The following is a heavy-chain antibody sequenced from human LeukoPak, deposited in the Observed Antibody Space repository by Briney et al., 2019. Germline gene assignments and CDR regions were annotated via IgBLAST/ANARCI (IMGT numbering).Heavy chain of an antibody. CDR1: EFTFSNYA. CDR3: ARERGSSGGNTNGYFDY. D-gene: IGHD4-23*01. V-gene: IGHV3-23*01. J-gene: IGHJ4*02. Sequence: GGSLRLSCAASEFTFSNYAMSWVRQAPGKGLEWVSVISGSGGTTYSADSVKGWFTISRDNSKNTLYLQMNSQRAEDTAAYYCARERGSSGGNTNGYFDYWGQGALVTVSS. CDR2: ISGSGGTT.